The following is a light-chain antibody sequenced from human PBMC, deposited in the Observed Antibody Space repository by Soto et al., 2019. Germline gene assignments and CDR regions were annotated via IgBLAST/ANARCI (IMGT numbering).Light chain of an antibody. V-gene: IGKV1-5*01. CDR1: QSISSW. CDR3: QQYNSYSWT. CDR2: EAS. Sequence: DIQMTQSPSTLSASVGDRVTLTFRASQSISSWLAWYQHKPGKAPKLLIYEASIWESGIPSRFSGSGSGTEFTLTISSPQPDDFATYYCQQYNSYSWTFGQGTKVDIK. J-gene: IGKJ1*01.